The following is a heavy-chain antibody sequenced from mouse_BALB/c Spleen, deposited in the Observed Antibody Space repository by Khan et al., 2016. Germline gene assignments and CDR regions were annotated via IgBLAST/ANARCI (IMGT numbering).Heavy chain of an antibody. J-gene: IGHJ3*01. D-gene: IGHD1-1*01. CDR3: AEDYYGSNWFAY. CDR2: INTNTGEP. CDR1: GYTFTNYG. Sequence: QIQLVQSGPELKKPGETVKISCKASGYTFTNYGMNWVKQAPGKGLKWMGGINTNTGEPTYAEEFKGHFVFSLETSASTAYLHINNLKNEDTATYFCAEDYYGSNWFAYWGQGTLVTVSA. V-gene: IGHV9-3*02.